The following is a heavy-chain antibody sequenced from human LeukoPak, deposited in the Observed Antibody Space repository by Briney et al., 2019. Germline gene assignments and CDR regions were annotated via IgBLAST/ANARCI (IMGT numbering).Heavy chain of an antibody. D-gene: IGHD5-18*01. CDR3: ARAVLLGTDFDY. J-gene: IGHJ4*02. Sequence: PGGSLRLSCAASGFTFSSYEMNWVRQAPGKGLEWVSYISSSGSTIYYADSVKGRFTISRDNAKNSLYLQMNSLRAEDTAVYYCARAVLLGTDFDYWGQGTLVTISS. V-gene: IGHV3-48*03. CDR1: GFTFSSYE. CDR2: ISSSGSTI.